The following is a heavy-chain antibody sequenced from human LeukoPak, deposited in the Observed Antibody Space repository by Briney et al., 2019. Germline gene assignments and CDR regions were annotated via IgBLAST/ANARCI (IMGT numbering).Heavy chain of an antibody. J-gene: IGHJ4*02. Sequence: GESLKISCKGSGYSFTSYWIGWVRQMPGKGLEWMGIIYPGDSDTRCSPSFQGQVTISADKSISTAYLQWSSLKASDTAMYYCARLSDYYDSSGYLGGDYWGQGTLVTVSS. CDR2: IYPGDSDT. D-gene: IGHD3-22*01. CDR1: GYSFTSYW. V-gene: IGHV5-51*01. CDR3: ARLSDYYDSSGYLGGDY.